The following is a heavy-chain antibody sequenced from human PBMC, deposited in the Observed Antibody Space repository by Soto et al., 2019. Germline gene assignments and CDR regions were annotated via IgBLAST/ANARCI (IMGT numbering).Heavy chain of an antibody. Sequence: ASVKVSCKASGYTFSTYGITWVRQAPGQGLDWMGWINPFKGDTNSAARFQDRVTMTTDTSTRTAYMELRSLRSDDTAVYYCARVKVPAAILGAFDLWGQGTLVTVSS. D-gene: IGHD2-2*02. CDR3: ARVKVPAAILGAFDL. J-gene: IGHJ3*01. CDR1: GYTFSTYG. CDR2: INPFKGDT. V-gene: IGHV1-18*01.